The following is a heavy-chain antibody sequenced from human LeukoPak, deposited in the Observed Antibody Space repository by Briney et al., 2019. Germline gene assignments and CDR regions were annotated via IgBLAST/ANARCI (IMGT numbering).Heavy chain of an antibody. Sequence: GGSLRLSCAASGFAFSNHAMTWVRQAPGKGLEWISAISYTTTGNTYYADFVKGRFIISRDNSKNTLYLQMNSLRAEDTAVYFCARDLSRTYTVDYWGQGTLVTVSS. D-gene: IGHD2-2*02. CDR2: ISYTTTGNT. V-gene: IGHV3-23*01. J-gene: IGHJ4*02. CDR3: ARDLSRTYTVDY. CDR1: GFAFSNHA.